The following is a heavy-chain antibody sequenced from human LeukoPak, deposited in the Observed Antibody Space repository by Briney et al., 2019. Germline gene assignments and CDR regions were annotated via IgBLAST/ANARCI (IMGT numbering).Heavy chain of an antibody. V-gene: IGHV3-23*01. CDR3: ATECCGGECCSHNRDDY. CDR2: ISDTGATT. J-gene: IGHJ4*02. CDR1: GFTFSTYA. Sequence: GGSLRLSCAASGFTFSTYAMNWVRQAPGEGLEWVSGISDTGATTVYADSVKGRFTISRDNSKNTVYLQMNSLRGEDTAIYFCATECCGGECCSHNRDDYWGQGTLVTVSS. D-gene: IGHD2-21*01.